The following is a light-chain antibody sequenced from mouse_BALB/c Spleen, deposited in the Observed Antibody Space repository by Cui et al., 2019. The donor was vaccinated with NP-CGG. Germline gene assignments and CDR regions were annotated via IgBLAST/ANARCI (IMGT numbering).Light chain of an antibody. CDR3: ALWYSNHWV. V-gene: IGLV1*01. CDR1: TGAVTTSNY. CDR2: GTN. J-gene: IGLJ1*01. Sequence: QAVVTQESALTTSPGETVTLTCRSSTGAVTTSNYANWVPEKPDHLVTGIIGGTNNRAPGVPARFSGSLIGDKAALTITGAQTEDEAIYFCALWYSNHWVFGGGTKLTVL.